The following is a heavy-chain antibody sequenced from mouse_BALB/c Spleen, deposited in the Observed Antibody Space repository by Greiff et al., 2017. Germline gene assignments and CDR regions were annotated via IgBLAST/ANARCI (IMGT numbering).Heavy chain of an antibody. J-gene: IGHJ4*01. CDR3: ERDGYSDMDY. Sequence: EVKLMESGGGLVKPGGSLKLSCAASGFTFSDYYMYWVRQTPEKRLEWVATISDGGSYTYYPDSVKGRFTISRDNAKNNLYLQMSSLKSEDTAMYYCERDGYSDMDYWGQGTSVTVSS. CDR1: GFTFSDYY. D-gene: IGHD2-3*01. CDR2: ISDGGSYT. V-gene: IGHV5-4*02.